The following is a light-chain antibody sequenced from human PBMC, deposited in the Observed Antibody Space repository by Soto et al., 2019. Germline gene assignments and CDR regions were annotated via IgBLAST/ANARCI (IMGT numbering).Light chain of an antibody. Sequence: QSALTQPASVSGSPGQSIAISCTGTSXDVGGYNYVSWYQHHPGKAPKLMIYAVSNRPSGVSDRFSGSKSGSTASLTISGLQAEDEADYYCTAYTSSNTYVFGTGTKVTVL. J-gene: IGLJ1*01. CDR2: AVS. CDR3: TAYTSSNTYV. CDR1: SXDVGGYNY. V-gene: IGLV2-14*01.